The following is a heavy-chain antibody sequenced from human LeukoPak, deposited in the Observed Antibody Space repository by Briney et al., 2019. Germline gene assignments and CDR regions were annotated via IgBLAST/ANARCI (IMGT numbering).Heavy chain of an antibody. CDR3: ARDRAEVGKSWDAFDI. Sequence: SVKVSCKASGGTFSSYAISWVRQAPGQGLEWMGGIIPIFGTANYAQKFQGRVTITADESTSTAYMELSSLRAEDTAVYYCARDRAEVGKSWDAFDIWGQGTMVTVSS. CDR1: GGTFSSYA. V-gene: IGHV1-69*13. D-gene: IGHD7-27*01. CDR2: IIPIFGTA. J-gene: IGHJ3*02.